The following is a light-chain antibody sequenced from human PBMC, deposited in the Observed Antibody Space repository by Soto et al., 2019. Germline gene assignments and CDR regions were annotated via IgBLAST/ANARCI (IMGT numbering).Light chain of an antibody. V-gene: IGKV1-6*01. J-gene: IGKJ4*01. CDR3: LQESNYPLT. CDR1: QGDRDD. Sequence: IQMTQSPSSLSASVGDRVTITCRASQGDRDDVGWYQQKPGKAPKLLIYSASTLQSGVPSRFSGSGSGTDFTLTISGLQPEDFAIYYCLQESNYPLTFGGGTKVEIK. CDR2: SAS.